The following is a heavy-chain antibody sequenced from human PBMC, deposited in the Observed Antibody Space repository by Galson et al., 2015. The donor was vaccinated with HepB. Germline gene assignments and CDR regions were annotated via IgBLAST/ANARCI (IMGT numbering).Heavy chain of an antibody. CDR2: ISGSGGST. Sequence: SLRLSCAASGFPFSSYAMSWVRQAPGKGLEWVSAISGSGGSTYDADAVKGRFTSSRDNSKNTLYLQMNSVRAEDTAVYYCAKALAPYYYDSSGQGHGYWGQGTLVTVSS. V-gene: IGHV3-23*01. D-gene: IGHD3-22*01. CDR3: AKALAPYYYDSSGQGHGY. CDR1: GFPFSSYA. J-gene: IGHJ4*02.